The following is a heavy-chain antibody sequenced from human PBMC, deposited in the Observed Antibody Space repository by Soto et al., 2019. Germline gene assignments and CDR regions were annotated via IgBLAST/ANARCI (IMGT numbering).Heavy chain of an antibody. CDR1: GFTFSTYW. CDR2: INSDGSST. Sequence: EVQLVESGGGLVQPGGSLRLSCAASGFTFSTYWIHWVRQAPGKGLVWVSRINSDGSSTNYADSVKGRFTISRDNAKNTLFLQMNSLRAEDTAVYYCARYRWGVGRDMDVWGQGTTVTVSS. J-gene: IGHJ6*02. V-gene: IGHV3-74*01. D-gene: IGHD1-26*01. CDR3: ARYRWGVGRDMDV.